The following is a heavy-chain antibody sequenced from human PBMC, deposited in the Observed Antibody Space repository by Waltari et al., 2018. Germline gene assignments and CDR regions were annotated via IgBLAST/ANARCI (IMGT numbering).Heavy chain of an antibody. CDR1: GYTFNNYE. V-gene: IGHV1-8*02. Sequence: QVQLVQSGAEVLRPGAAVKVSCQASGYTFNNYEINWVGQAAGQGLEWMGWVNPNSGATAYAQKFQGRISMTWDTFTRTAYMELSNLRSDDTAVFYCARGRDVFANFDYNWFDPWGQGTLVTVSS. CDR3: ARGRDVFANFDYNWFDP. CDR2: VNPNSGAT. J-gene: IGHJ5*02. D-gene: IGHD3-3*01.